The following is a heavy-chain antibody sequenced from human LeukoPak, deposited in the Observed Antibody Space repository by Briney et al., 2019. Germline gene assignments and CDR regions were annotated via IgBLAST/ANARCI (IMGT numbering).Heavy chain of an antibody. V-gene: IGHV3-48*03. CDR3: ARFDSSGYYPLYFDY. J-gene: IGHJ4*02. CDR1: GFTFSSYE. D-gene: IGHD3-22*01. Sequence: GGSLRLSCAASGFTFSSYEMNWVRQAPGKGLEWVSYISSSGSTIYYADSVKGRFTISRDNAKNSLYLQMNSLRAEDTAVYYCARFDSSGYYPLYFDYWGQGTLVTVSS. CDR2: ISSSGSTI.